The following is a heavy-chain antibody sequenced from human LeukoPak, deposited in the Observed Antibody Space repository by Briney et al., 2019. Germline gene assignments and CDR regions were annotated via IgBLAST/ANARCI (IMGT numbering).Heavy chain of an antibody. CDR2: VYNSGDT. CDR1: GGSISSYY. Sequence: SETLSLTCTVSGGSISSYYWSWIRQSPGKGLEWVGYVYNSGDTGKNPSLRSRVTILLDTSRNQCSLKLTSVSAADTAVYYCARLKLGAYFDLWGRGTLVTVSS. V-gene: IGHV4-59*08. D-gene: IGHD3-16*01. J-gene: IGHJ2*01. CDR3: ARLKLGAYFDL.